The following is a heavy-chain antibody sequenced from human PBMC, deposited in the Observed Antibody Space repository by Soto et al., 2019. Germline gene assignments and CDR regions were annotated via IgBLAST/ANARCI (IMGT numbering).Heavy chain of an antibody. CDR2: IWYDGSNK. D-gene: IGHD6-6*01. J-gene: IGHJ4*02. V-gene: IGHV3-33*01. CDR3: ARELGAARLYEYSSSSDYFDY. Sequence: GVSLRLSCAASGFTFSSYGMHWVRQAPGKGLEWVAVIWYDGSNKYYADSVKGRFTISRDNSKNTLYLQMNSLRAEDTAVYYCARELGAARLYEYSSSSDYFDYWGQGTLVTVSS. CDR1: GFTFSSYG.